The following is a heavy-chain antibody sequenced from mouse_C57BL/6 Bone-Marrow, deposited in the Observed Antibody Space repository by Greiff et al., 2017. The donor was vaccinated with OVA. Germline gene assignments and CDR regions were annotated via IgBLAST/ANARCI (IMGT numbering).Heavy chain of an antibody. D-gene: IGHD1-1*01. J-gene: IGHJ4*01. CDR2: INPYNGGT. CDR1: GYTFTDYY. V-gene: IGHV1-19*01. Sequence: EVQRVESGPVLVKPGASVKMSCKASGYTFTDYYMNWVKQSHGKSLEWIGVINPYNGGTSYNQKFKGKATLTVDKSSSTAYMELNSLTSEDSAVYYCARRGLRSYAMDYWGQGTSVTVSS. CDR3: ARRGLRSYAMDY.